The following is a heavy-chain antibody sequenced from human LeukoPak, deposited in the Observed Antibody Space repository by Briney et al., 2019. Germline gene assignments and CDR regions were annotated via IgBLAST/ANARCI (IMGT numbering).Heavy chain of an antibody. J-gene: IGHJ4*02. CDR1: GYTFTGHF. CDR2: INPNSGGT. Sequence: ASVKVSCKASGYTFTGHFMHWVRQAPGQGLEWMGWINPNSGGTYYAQKFKGKVTMTGDTSTSTAYMELSRLRSDDTAVYYCARDLRAGRSLNCFDYWGQGTLVTVSS. V-gene: IGHV1-2*02. CDR3: ARDLRAGRSLNCFDY. D-gene: IGHD3-10*01.